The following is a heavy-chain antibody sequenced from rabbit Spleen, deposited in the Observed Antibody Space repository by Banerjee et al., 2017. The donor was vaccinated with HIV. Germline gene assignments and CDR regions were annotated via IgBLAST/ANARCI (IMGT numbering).Heavy chain of an antibody. CDR2: IEPIFGTT. CDR1: GFDFNNYY. D-gene: IGHD1-1*01. J-gene: IGHJ4*01. CDR3: ARDLTGVIGWNFGW. V-gene: IGHV1S47*01. Sequence: QEQLVESGGGLVKPGASLTLTCKASGFDFNNYYMTWVRQAPGKGLEWIGLIEPIFGTTKYANWVNGRFTISSHNAQNTLYLQVKSLTAADTATYFCARDLTGVIGWNFGWWGPGTLVTVS.